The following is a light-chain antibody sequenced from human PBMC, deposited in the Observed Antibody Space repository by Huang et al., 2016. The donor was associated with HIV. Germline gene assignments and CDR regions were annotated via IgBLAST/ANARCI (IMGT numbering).Light chain of an antibody. CDR1: LSLGSD. V-gene: IGKV3-15*01. CDR2: ATT. Sequence: EIVMTQSPATLSVSPGEGVPLSCRASLSLGSDLAWSQHKPGQSPRLLIYATTTRATGVPGRFSGSGPGTDFTLTISSLQSEDFAIYYCHQYNNWPYTFGQGTKLEIK. J-gene: IGKJ2*01. CDR3: HQYNNWPYT.